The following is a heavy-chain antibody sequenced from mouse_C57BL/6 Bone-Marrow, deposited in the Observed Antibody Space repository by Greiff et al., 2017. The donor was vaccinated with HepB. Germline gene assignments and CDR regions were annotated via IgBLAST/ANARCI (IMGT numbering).Heavy chain of an antibody. CDR2: INPSSGYT. CDR3: YDYACAY. V-gene: IGHV1-4*01. Sequence: QVQLQQSGAELARPGASVKMSCKASGYTFTSYTMHWVKQRPGQGLEWIGYINPSSGYTKYNQKFKDKATLTADKSSSTAYMQLSGLTSEDSAVYYHYDYACAYWGQGTLVTVSA. D-gene: IGHD2-4*01. CDR1: GYTFTSYT. J-gene: IGHJ3*01.